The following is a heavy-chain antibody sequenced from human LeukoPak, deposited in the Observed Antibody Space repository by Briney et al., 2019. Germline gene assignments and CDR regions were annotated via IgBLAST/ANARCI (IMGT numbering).Heavy chain of an antibody. CDR3: ARLSGYDWESFFDY. CDR1: GRSFSGYY. V-gene: IGHV4-34*01. D-gene: IGHD5-12*01. J-gene: IGHJ4*02. Sequence: SETLSLTCAVYGRSFSGYYWSWIRQPPGKGLEWIGEINHSGSTNYNPSLKSRVTISVDTSKNQFSLKLSSVTAADTAVYYCARLSGYDWESFFDYWDQGTLVTVSS. CDR2: INHSGST.